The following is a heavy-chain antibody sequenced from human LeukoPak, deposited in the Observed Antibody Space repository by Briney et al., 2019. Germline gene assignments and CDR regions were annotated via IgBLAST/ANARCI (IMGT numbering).Heavy chain of an antibody. Sequence: ASVKVSCKVSGYTLTELSMHWVRQAPGKGLEWMGGFDPEDGETIYAQKFQGRVTMTEDTSTDTAYMELSSLRSEDTAVYYCATWAVAGTRPGSNYYGMDVWGQGTTVTVSS. CDR3: ATWAVAGTRPGSNYYGMDV. CDR2: FDPEDGET. D-gene: IGHD6-19*01. J-gene: IGHJ6*02. V-gene: IGHV1-24*01. CDR1: GYTLTELS.